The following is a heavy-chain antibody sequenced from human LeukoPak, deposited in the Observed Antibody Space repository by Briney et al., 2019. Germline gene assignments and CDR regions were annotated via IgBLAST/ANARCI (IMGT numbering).Heavy chain of an antibody. J-gene: IGHJ4*02. CDR2: INSDGTIT. CDR3: ARPGVGFDY. CDR1: GFTFTSYW. Sequence: QPGGSLRLSCAASGFTFTSYWMHWVRQAPGKGLVWLSRINSDGTITSYADSLEGRFTISRDNAKNTVYLQMNSLRAEDTAVYYCARPGVGFDYWGQEALVTVSS. V-gene: IGHV3-74*01.